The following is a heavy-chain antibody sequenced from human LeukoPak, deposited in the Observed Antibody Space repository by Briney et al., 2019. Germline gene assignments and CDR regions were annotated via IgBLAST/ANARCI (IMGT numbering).Heavy chain of an antibody. CDR3: ARDHSRPYCSSTSCYIN. J-gene: IGHJ4*02. D-gene: IGHD2-2*02. CDR1: GFTFSSYA. Sequence: GGSLRLSCAASGFTFSSYAMSWVRQAPGKGLEWVAVISNDGTNNYYADSVKGRFTISRDNAKNTLYLQMNSLRAEDTAVYYCARDHSRPYCSSTSCYINWGQGTLVTVSS. CDR2: ISNDGTNN. V-gene: IGHV3-30-3*01.